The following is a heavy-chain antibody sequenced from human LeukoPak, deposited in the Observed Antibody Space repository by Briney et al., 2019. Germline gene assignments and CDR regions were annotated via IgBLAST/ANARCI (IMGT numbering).Heavy chain of an antibody. CDR1: GFTFSSYS. J-gene: IGHJ6*04. Sequence: GGSLRLSCAASGFTFSSYSMNWVRQAPGKGLEWVSSISSSSSYIYYADSAKGRFTISRDNAKNSLYLQMNSLRAEDTAVYYCARATHDYGDYVDYYYYYGMDVWGKGTTVTVSS. CDR3: ARATHDYGDYVDYYYYYGMDV. D-gene: IGHD4-17*01. CDR2: ISSSSSYI. V-gene: IGHV3-21*01.